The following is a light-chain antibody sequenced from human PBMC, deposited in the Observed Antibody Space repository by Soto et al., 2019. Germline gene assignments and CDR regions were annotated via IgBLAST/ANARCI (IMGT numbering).Light chain of an antibody. J-gene: IGKJ2*01. CDR1: QSISSW. Sequence: DIQMTQAPSTLSASVGDRVTSTCRASQSISSWWAWYQQKPGKAPKLLIYDASSLVSGVPSRFSGSGSGTEFTLTVSSLPPDYFATYSCQQYNSYPMYTFGQGPKLEIK. CDR2: DAS. V-gene: IGKV1-5*01. CDR3: QQYNSYPMYT.